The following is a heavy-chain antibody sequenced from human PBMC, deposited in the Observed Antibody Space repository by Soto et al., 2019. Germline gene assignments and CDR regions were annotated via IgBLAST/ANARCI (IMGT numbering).Heavy chain of an antibody. Sequence: QVQLQESGPGLVKPSETLSLTCDVSGASISSSYRWSWVRQPPGKGLEWIGETHHSGSTKYKPSPKSRVTISVDKSKNQFSLKLSSVTAADTAVYYCASQGGWYVDYWGQGTLVTVSS. V-gene: IGHV4-4*02. D-gene: IGHD6-19*01. CDR2: THHSGST. CDR3: ASQGGWYVDY. J-gene: IGHJ4*02. CDR1: GASISSSYR.